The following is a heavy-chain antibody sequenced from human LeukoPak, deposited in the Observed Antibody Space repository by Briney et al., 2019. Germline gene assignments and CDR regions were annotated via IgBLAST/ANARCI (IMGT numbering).Heavy chain of an antibody. CDR2: ISGSGGST. J-gene: IGHJ4*02. V-gene: IGHV3-23*01. D-gene: IGHD5-18*01. CDR3: ASGGYSYGRDY. CDR1: GFSFSSYA. Sequence: GGSLRLSCAASGFSFSSYAMGWVRQAPGKGLEWVSAISGSGGSTYYADSVKGRFTISRDNSKNTLYLQMNSLRAEDTAVYYCASGGYSYGRDYWGQGTLVTVSS.